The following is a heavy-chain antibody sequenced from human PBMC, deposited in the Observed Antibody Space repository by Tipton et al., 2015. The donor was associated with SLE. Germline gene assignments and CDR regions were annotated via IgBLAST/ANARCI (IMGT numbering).Heavy chain of an antibody. CDR3: AREVTVTGGDAFDS. D-gene: IGHD4-17*01. Sequence: TLSLTCTVSGGSISSHYWSWIRQPPGKGLEWFGYIYYSGSTDYNPSLKSRVTISVDTSKNQFSLKLSSVTAADTAVYYCAREVTVTGGDAFDSWGQGTMVTVSS. CDR1: GGSISSHY. CDR2: IYYSGST. V-gene: IGHV4-59*11. J-gene: IGHJ3*02.